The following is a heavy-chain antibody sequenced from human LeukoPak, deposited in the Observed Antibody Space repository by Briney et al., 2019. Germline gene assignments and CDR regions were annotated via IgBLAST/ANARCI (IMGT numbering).Heavy chain of an antibody. CDR2: ISSSYRTI. V-gene: IGHV3-48*01. CDR1: GFTFSSYS. CDR3: ARDLGGGDAFDI. J-gene: IGHJ3*02. Sequence: GGSLRLSCAASGFTFSSYSMNWVRQAPGKGLEWVSYISSSYRTIYYADSVKGRFTISGDNAKNSLYLQMNSLRAEDTAVYYCARDLGGGDAFDIWGQGTMVTVSS. D-gene: IGHD3-16*01.